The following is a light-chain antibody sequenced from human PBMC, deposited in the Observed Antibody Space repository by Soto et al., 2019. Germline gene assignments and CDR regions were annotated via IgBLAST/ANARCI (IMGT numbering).Light chain of an antibody. CDR2: EVS. J-gene: IGLJ1*01. Sequence: QSVLAQPASVSGSPGQSITISCTGTSSDVGAYDYVSWYQQHPDKAPKLMIYEVSNRPSGVSNRFSGSKSVNTATLTISGLQAEDEADYYCSSYTSSSTPFLFGTGTKVTVL. CDR3: SSYTSSSTPFL. CDR1: SSDVGAYDY. V-gene: IGLV2-14*03.